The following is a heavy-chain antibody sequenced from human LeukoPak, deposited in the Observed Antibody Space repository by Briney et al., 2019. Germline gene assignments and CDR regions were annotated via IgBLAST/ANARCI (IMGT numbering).Heavy chain of an antibody. V-gene: IGHV3-23*01. D-gene: IGHD3-10*01. Sequence: GGSLRPSCAASGFTFSSYAMSWVRQAPGKGLEWVSAISGSGGSTYYADSVKGRFTISRDNSKNTLYLQMNSLRAEDTAVYYCAKDENLGVNSHWGQGTLVTVSS. CDR1: GFTFSSYA. J-gene: IGHJ4*02. CDR2: ISGSGGST. CDR3: AKDENLGVNSH.